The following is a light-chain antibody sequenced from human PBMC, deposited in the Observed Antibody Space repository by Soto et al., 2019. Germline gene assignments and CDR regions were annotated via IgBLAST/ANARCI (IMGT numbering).Light chain of an antibody. J-gene: IGKJ2*01. CDR3: QQLRGFPYT. Sequence: DIQMTQSPSSVSASVGDRVTIACRASQSLDNWLAWYQQKPGNAPKLLIYAAYTLESGVQSRFNGRGSRSDFTLTISNLQPQDFATYFCQQLRGFPYTFGQGTKLEI. CDR1: QSLDNW. V-gene: IGKV1-12*01. CDR2: AAY.